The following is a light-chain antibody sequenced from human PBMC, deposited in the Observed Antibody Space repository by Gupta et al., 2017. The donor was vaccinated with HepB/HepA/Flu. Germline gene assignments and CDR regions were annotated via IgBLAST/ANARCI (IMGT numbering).Light chain of an antibody. J-gene: IGKJ2*01. V-gene: IGKV4-1*01. Sequence: DLEMTQSPDSLAVSLGERATVNCKSSQSLLSSSSNKNSLAWYQQKPGQPPNLLIDWASTRESGVPDRFSGSGSGTDFTLTISSLQAEDCAVYYCQQYSGISDTFGQGTKLEIK. CDR3: QQYSGISDT. CDR1: QSLLSSSSNKNS. CDR2: WAS.